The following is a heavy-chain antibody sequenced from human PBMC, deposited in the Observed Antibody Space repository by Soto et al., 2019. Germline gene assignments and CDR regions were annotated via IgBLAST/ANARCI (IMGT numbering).Heavy chain of an antibody. CDR2: IYDDGNT. J-gene: IGHJ4*02. D-gene: IGHD6-25*01. V-gene: IGHV3-53*01. Sequence: LRLSCAATGFTVSRSMSWVRQAPGRGLECVSFIYDDGNTYYTDSVKGRFTISRDISKNTLYLQMDSLRVEDTAVYFCARDASGPFDYWGQGTPVTVSS. CDR1: GFTVSRS. CDR3: ARDASGPFDY.